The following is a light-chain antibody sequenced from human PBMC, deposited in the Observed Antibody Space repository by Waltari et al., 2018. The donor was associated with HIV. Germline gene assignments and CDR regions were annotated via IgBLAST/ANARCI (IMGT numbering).Light chain of an antibody. CDR3: QQYNSDPS. V-gene: IGKV1-5*03. CDR1: QDVSNW. J-gene: IGKJ5*01. CDR2: KAS. Sequence: DIHMTQSPSTLSAFIGDRVPSTCRASQDVSNWLAWYQQKPGKAPKLLIHKASVLENGVSLRFSGSGFGTEFTLIIDSLEPDDFATYYCQQYNSDPSFGQGTRLEMK.